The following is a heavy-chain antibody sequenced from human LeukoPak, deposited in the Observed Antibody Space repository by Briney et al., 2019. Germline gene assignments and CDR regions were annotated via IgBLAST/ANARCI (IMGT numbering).Heavy chain of an antibody. D-gene: IGHD3-22*01. V-gene: IGHV1-2*02. Sequence: ASVKVSCKASGYTFTGYYMHWVRQAPGQGLEWMGWINPNSGGKNYAQKFQGRVTMTRDTSISTAYMELSRLRSDDTAVYYCAREVTYYYDSSGYHYDAFDIWSQGTMVTVSS. CDR2: INPNSGGK. J-gene: IGHJ3*02. CDR1: GYTFTGYY. CDR3: AREVTYYYDSSGYHYDAFDI.